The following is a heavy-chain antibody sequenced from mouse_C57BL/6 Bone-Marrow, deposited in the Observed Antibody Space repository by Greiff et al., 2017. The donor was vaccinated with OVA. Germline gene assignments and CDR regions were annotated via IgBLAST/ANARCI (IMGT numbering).Heavy chain of an antibody. CDR2: IYPRDGST. CDR1: GYTFTDHT. V-gene: IGHV1-78*01. J-gene: IGHJ3*01. Sequence: VKLMESDAELVKPGASVKISCKVSGYTFTDHTIHWMKQRPEQGLEWIGYIYPRDGSTKYNEKFKGKATLTADKSSSTAYMQLNSLTSEDSAVYFCANRGFYYGSSYVKSGFAYWGQGTLVTVSA. D-gene: IGHD1-1*01. CDR3: ANRGFYYGSSYVKSGFAY.